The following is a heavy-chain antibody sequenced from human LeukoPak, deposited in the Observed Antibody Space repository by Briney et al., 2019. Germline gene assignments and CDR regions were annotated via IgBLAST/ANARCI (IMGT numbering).Heavy chain of an antibody. CDR2: LKYDGGIK. D-gene: IGHD2-21*02. CDR1: GFTFNIFD. CDR3: ARDRGDKNFDY. V-gene: IGHV3-30*02. Sequence: GGSLRLSCAASGFTFNIFDMHWVRQAPGKGLDWVAFLKYDGGIKDYADFVKDRFTISRDNSKNTLYLQLNSLRVEDTAVYYCARDRGDKNFDYWGQGTMATVSS. J-gene: IGHJ4*02.